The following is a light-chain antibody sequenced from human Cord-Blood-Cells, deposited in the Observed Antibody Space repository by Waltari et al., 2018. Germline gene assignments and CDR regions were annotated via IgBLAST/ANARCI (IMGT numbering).Light chain of an antibody. CDR3: QQRSNWPRT. J-gene: IGKJ4*01. V-gene: IGKV3-11*01. Sequence: EIVLTQSPATLSLSPGERATLPCRASQSVSSYLAWYQQKPGQAPQLLIYDASNRATGIPARFSGSGSGTDFTLTISSLEPEDFAVYYCQQRSNWPRTFGGGTKVEIK. CDR1: QSVSSY. CDR2: DAS.